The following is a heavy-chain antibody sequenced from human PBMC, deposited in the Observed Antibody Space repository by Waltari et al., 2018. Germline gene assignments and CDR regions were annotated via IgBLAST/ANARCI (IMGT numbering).Heavy chain of an antibody. Sequence: EEQLVQSGVEVKKPGESLKISCKTSGHSLTNYWIGWVRQVPGKGLEWVAFIYFGDSTTGYSPSFQGQVTISVDKSNNTAYLQWNSLKASDTAIYYCATTWGYWGQGTLVTVSS. D-gene: IGHD1-26*01. CDR2: IYFGDSTT. J-gene: IGHJ4*02. CDR1: GHSLTNYW. CDR3: ATTWGY. V-gene: IGHV5-51*01.